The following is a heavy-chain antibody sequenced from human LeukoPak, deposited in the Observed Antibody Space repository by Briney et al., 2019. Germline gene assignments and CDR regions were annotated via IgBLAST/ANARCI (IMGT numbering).Heavy chain of an antibody. CDR2: IYWDGDK. CDR3: ALSLGATTVREFDY. Sequence: SGPTLVKPTQTLTLTCTFSGFSLSTSGVGVGWIRQPPGKALEWLALIYWDGDKRYSPSLKSRLTITKDTSKNQVVLTMTNMDPVDTATYYCALSLGATTVREFDYWGQGTLVTVSS. J-gene: IGHJ4*02. V-gene: IGHV2-5*02. D-gene: IGHD1-26*01. CDR1: GFSLSTSGVG.